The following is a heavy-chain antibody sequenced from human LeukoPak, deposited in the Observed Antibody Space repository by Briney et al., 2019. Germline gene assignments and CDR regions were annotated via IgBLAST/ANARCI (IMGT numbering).Heavy chain of an antibody. D-gene: IGHD5-18*01. Sequence: SETLSLTCTVSGGSMSTYYWTWIRQPPGKGLEWIGFIYYTGSTNYNPSLKSRVTISVDTSKNQFSLNLSSVTAADTAVYYCARDPGYTYGYYFDFWGQGTLVTVSS. CDR3: ARDPGYTYGYYFDF. V-gene: IGHV4-59*01. CDR2: IYYTGST. J-gene: IGHJ4*02. CDR1: GGSMSTYY.